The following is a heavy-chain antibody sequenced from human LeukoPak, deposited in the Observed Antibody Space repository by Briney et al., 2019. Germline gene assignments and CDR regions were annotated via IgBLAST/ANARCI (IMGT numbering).Heavy chain of an antibody. CDR3: ARVQYSSSWLFDY. J-gene: IGHJ4*02. Sequence: PGGSLRLSCAASGFTFSSYSMNWVRQAPGKGLEWVSYISSSRSYIYYADSVKGRFTISRDNAKNSLYLQMNSLRAEDPAVFYCARVQYSSSWLFDYWGQGTLVTVSS. CDR2: ISSSRSYI. D-gene: IGHD6-13*01. V-gene: IGHV3-21*01. CDR1: GFTFSSYS.